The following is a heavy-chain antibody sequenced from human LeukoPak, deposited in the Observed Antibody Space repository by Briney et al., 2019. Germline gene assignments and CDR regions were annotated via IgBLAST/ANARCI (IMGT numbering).Heavy chain of an antibody. Sequence: SETLSLTCTVSGGSISSSSYYWGWIRQPPGKGLEWIGSIYYSGSTYYNPSLKSRVTISVDTSKNQFSLKLSSVTAADTAVYYCARRLYGSGSLRRYSYMDVWGKGTTVTISS. V-gene: IGHV4-39*01. CDR1: GGSISSSSYY. CDR3: ARRLYGSGSLRRYSYMDV. CDR2: IYYSGST. D-gene: IGHD3-10*01. J-gene: IGHJ6*03.